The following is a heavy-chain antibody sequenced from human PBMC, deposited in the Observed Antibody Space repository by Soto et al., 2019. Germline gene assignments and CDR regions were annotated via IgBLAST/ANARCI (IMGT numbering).Heavy chain of an antibody. V-gene: IGHV4-39*07. Sequence: SETLSLTCTVSGGSISTRSSYWGWIRQPPGKGLEWIGEIYHSGGTNYNPSLKSRVTISVDKSKNQFSLKLSSVTAADTAVYYCARDDGYGSGSLDYWGQGTLVTVSS. CDR3: ARDDGYGSGSLDY. CDR2: IYHSGGT. D-gene: IGHD3-10*01. CDR1: GGSISTRSSY. J-gene: IGHJ4*02.